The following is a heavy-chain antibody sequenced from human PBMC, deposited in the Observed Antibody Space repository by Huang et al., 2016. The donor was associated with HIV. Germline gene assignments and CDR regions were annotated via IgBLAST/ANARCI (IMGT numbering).Heavy chain of an antibody. CDR2: SNVGNGNT. D-gene: IGHD3-10*01. V-gene: IGHV1-3*01. J-gene: IGHJ4*02. Sequence: QVQLVQSGAEVKKTGASVKDSCKAAGYTFTSYAMHWVRQAPGQRLEWMGWSNVGNGNTKYSQKFQGRVTITRDTSASTAYMELSSLRSEDTAVYYCARFRGDYWGQGNLVTVSS. CDR3: ARFRGDY. CDR1: GYTFTSYA.